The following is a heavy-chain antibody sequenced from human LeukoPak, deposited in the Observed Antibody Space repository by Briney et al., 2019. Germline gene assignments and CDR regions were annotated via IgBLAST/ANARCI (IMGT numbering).Heavy chain of an antibody. V-gene: IGHV4-30-4*01. D-gene: IGHD6-13*01. CDR2: IYYSGST. J-gene: IGHJ5*02. CDR3: ARQSSSYDWFDP. Sequence: SQTLSLTCTVSGGSISSGDYYWSWIRQPPGKGLEWIGYIYYSGSTYYNPSLKSRVTISVDTSKNQFSLKLSSVTAADTAVYYCARQSSSYDWFDPWGQGTLVTVSS. CDR1: GGSISSGDYY.